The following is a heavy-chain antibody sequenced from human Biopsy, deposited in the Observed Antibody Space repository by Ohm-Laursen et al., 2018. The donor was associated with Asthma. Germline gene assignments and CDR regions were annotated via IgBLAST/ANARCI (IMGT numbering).Heavy chain of an antibody. Sequence: SVTVSCQSLGGTLNTYVIGWVRQAPGQGLEWMGGINSVFGTTTYPQKFQDRVTITADDSTSTVYMELSSLRSEDTAVYYCARKAGSCISRTCYSLDFWGQGTLVTVSS. CDR2: INSVFGTT. CDR3: ARKAGSCISRTCYSLDF. D-gene: IGHD2-2*01. J-gene: IGHJ4*02. V-gene: IGHV1-69*13. CDR1: GGTLNTYV.